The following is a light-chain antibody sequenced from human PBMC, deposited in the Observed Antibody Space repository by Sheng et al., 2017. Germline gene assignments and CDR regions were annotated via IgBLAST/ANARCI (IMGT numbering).Light chain of an antibody. CDR2: EVS. J-gene: IGLJ1*01. V-gene: IGLV2-8*01. Sequence: QSALTQPPSASGSPGQSVTISCTGTSSDVGGYNSVSWYQQHPGKAPKLMIYEVSKRPSGVPDRFSGSKSGNTASLTVSGLQAEDGADYYCSSYAGSNNLVFGTGTKVTVL. CDR3: SSYAGSNNLV. CDR1: SSDVGGYNS.